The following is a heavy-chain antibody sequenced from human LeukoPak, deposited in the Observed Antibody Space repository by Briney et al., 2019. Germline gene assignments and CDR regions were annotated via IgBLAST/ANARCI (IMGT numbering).Heavy chain of an antibody. Sequence: SETLSLTCTVSGGSISSSSYYWGWIRQPPGKGLEWIGSIYYSGSTYYNPSLKSRVTISVDTSKNQFSLKLSSVSAADTAVYYCARVRSYTAVAGNWGQGTLVTVSS. CDR3: ARVRSYTAVAGN. CDR1: GGSISSSSYY. D-gene: IGHD6-19*01. CDR2: IYYSGST. J-gene: IGHJ4*02. V-gene: IGHV4-39*01.